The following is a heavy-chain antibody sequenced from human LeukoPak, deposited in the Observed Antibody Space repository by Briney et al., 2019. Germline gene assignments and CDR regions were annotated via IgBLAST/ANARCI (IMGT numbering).Heavy chain of an antibody. CDR3: ASRRWPYV. V-gene: IGHV4-34*01. J-gene: IGHJ4*02. D-gene: IGHD3-16*01. Sequence: SETLSLTCAVYGGSFSGYYWSWIRQPPGKGLEWIGEINHSGSTNYNPSLKSRVTISVDTSKNQFSLKLSSVTAADTAVYYCASRRWPYVWGQGTLVTVSS. CDR1: GGSFSGYY. CDR2: INHSGST.